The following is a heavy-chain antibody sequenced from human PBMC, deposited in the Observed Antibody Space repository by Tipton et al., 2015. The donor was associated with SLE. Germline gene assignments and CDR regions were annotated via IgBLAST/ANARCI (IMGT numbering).Heavy chain of an antibody. D-gene: IGHD2-15*01. Sequence: LRLSCTVSDASISTYFWSWIRQPPGKGLEWIGYIYYSGSTNYNPSLKSRVTMSVDTSKNQFSLRLTSVTAADTAVYYCTRGPYCSVDSCYRGMDVWGQGTTVTVSS. V-gene: IGHV4-59*01. CDR1: DASISTYF. CDR3: TRGPYCSVDSCYRGMDV. CDR2: IYYSGST. J-gene: IGHJ6*02.